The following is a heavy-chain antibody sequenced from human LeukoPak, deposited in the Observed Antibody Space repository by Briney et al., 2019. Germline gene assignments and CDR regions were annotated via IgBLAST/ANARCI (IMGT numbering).Heavy chain of an antibody. J-gene: IGHJ5*02. V-gene: IGHV4-59*12. CDR3: ARGGRYFDWFTFDP. Sequence: SETLSLTCTVSGGSISSYYWSWIRQPPGKGLEWIGHIYGSGSTNYNPSLKSRVTLSVDTSKNQFSLKLSSVTAADTAVYYCARGGRYFDWFTFDPWGQGTLVTVSS. CDR1: GGSISSYY. CDR2: IYGSGST. D-gene: IGHD3-9*01.